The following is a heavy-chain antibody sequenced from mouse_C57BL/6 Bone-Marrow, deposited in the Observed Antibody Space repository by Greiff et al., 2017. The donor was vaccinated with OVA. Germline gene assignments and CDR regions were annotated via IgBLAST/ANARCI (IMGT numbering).Heavy chain of an antibody. CDR3: ARSKRLRDYFDY. Sequence: QVQLQQSGAELVRPGASVKLSCKASGYTFTDYYISWVKQRPGQGLEWIARIYPGSGNIYYNEKYKGKATLTVEKSSSTAYMQRSSLTSDDSAVYCGARSKRLRDYFDYGGQGTTLTVSS. J-gene: IGHJ2*01. CDR1: GYTFTDYY. V-gene: IGHV1-76*01. CDR2: IYPGSGNI. D-gene: IGHD2-2*01.